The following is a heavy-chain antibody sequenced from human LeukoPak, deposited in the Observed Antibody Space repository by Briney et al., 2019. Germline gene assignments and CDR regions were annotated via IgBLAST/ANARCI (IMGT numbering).Heavy chain of an antibody. J-gene: IGHJ4*02. CDR3: ARGWLRGTFDY. CDR2: IYYSGST. Sequence: SETLSLTCAVSGGSISSGGYSWSWIRQHPGKGLEWIGYIYYSGSTYYNPSLKSRVTISVDTSKNQFSLKLSSVTAADTAVYYCARGWLRGTFDYWGQGTLVTVSS. D-gene: IGHD5-24*01. CDR1: GGSISSGGYS. V-gene: IGHV4-31*11.